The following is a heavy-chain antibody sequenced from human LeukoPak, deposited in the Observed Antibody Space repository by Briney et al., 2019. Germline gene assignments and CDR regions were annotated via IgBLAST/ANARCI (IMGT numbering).Heavy chain of an antibody. D-gene: IGHD6-19*01. V-gene: IGHV1-18*01. CDR2: ISTYNGDT. CDR1: GYSFTHYA. CDR3: ARDPSNTSGWYIYFDF. J-gene: IGHJ4*02. Sequence: ASVKVSCKTSGYSFTHYAISWVRQAPGQGLEWMGWISTYNGDTKYAQKLQGRFTMTSDTSTSTAYIELRSLTSDDTAVYYCARDPSNTSGWYIYFDFWGQGTLVTVSS.